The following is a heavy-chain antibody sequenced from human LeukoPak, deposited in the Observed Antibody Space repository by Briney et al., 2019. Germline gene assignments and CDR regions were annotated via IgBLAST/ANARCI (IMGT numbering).Heavy chain of an antibody. V-gene: IGHV3-30-3*01. Sequence: GGSLRLSCAASGFTFSSYAMHWVRQAPGKGLEWVAVISYGGSNKYYADSVKGRFTISRDNAKKSLYLQMNSLRAEDTAVYYCARGHLWFGAGDWGQGTLVTVSS. J-gene: IGHJ4*02. D-gene: IGHD3-16*01. CDR1: GFTFSSYA. CDR3: ARGHLWFGAGD. CDR2: ISYGGSNK.